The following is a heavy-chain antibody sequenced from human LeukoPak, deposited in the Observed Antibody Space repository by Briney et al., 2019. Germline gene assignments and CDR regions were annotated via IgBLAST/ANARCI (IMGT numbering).Heavy chain of an antibody. Sequence: ASVKVSCKASGYTFTSYGIGWVRQAPGQGLEWMGWISAYNGNTNYAQKLQGRVTMTTDTSTSTAYMELRSLRSDDTAVYYCARARQWLDYYYYGMDVWGQGTTVTVSS. V-gene: IGHV1-18*01. CDR2: ISAYNGNT. D-gene: IGHD6-19*01. CDR3: ARARQWLDYYYYGMDV. J-gene: IGHJ6*02. CDR1: GYTFTSYG.